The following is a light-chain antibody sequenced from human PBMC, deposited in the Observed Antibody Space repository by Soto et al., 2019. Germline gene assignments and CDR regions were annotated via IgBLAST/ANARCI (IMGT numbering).Light chain of an antibody. J-gene: IGKJ4*01. V-gene: IGKV1-27*01. CDR2: AAS. Sequence: DIQLTQSPSSLSASVGDRVTITCRASQGIDNYLAWYQQKPGKVPKLLIYAASTLQSGVPPRFSGSGSGTDFTLTISSLQPEDIASYYCQKYNSAPLTFGGGTKVDIK. CDR3: QKYNSAPLT. CDR1: QGIDNY.